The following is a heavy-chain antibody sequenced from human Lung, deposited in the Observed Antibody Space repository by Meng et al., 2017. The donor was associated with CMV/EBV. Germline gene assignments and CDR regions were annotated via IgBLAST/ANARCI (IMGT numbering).Heavy chain of an antibody. J-gene: IGHJ6*02. CDR3: AKYYYGLEV. V-gene: IGHV3-43D*03. CDR2: ISWDGGST. Sequence: SCAASGFTFDDYAMHWVRQAPGKGLEWVSLISWDGGSTYYADSVKGRFTISRDNSKSSLYLQMNGLRAEDTALYHCAKYYYGLEVWGQGTTVTVSS. CDR1: GFTFDDYA.